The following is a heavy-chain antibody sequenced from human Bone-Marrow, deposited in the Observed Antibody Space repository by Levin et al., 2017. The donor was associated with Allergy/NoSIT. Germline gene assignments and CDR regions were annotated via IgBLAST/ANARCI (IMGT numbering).Heavy chain of an antibody. Sequence: SGPTLVKPTQTLTLTCTFSGFSLSTSGVGVGWIRQPPGKALEWLALIYWDDDKRYSPSLKSRLTITKDTSKNQVVLTMTNMDPVDTATYYCAHRHLGGIAARPEYYYGMDVWGQGTTVTVSS. J-gene: IGHJ6*02. CDR2: IYWDDDK. CDR1: GFSLSTSGVG. V-gene: IGHV2-5*02. D-gene: IGHD6-6*01. CDR3: AHRHLGGIAARPEYYYGMDV.